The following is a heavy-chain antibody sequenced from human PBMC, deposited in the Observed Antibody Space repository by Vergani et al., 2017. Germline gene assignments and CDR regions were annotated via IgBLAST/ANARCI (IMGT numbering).Heavy chain of an antibody. D-gene: IGHD3-10*01. CDR1: GFTFSSYW. Sequence: EVQLVESGGGLVQPGGSLRLSCAASGFTFSSYWMSWVRQAPGKGLEWVANIKQDGSEKYYEDSVKGRFTISRDNAKNSLYLQMNSLRAEDTAVYYCARDQVGVRGVIIHYYYYYGMDVWGQGTTVTVSS. CDR2: IKQDGSEK. V-gene: IGHV3-7*01. J-gene: IGHJ6*02. CDR3: ARDQVGVRGVIIHYYYYYGMDV.